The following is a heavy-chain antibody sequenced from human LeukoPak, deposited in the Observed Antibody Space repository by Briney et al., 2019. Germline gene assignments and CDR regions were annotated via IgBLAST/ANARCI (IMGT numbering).Heavy chain of an antibody. CDR3: AKGGVIVERGFDY. Sequence: PGGSLRLSCAASGFTFSSYAMSWVRQAQGKGLEWVSAISGSGGNTYYADSVRGRFTISRDNSKNTLYVQVNSLRAEDTAVYYCAKGGVIVERGFDYWGQGTLVTVSS. CDR2: ISGSGGNT. CDR1: GFTFSSYA. V-gene: IGHV3-23*01. D-gene: IGHD2/OR15-2a*01. J-gene: IGHJ4*02.